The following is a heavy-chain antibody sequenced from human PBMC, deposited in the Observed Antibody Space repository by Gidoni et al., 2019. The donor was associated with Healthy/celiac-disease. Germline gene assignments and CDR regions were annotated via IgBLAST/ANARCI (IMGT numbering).Heavy chain of an antibody. J-gene: IGHJ3*02. V-gene: IGHV4-39*07. Sequence: QLQLQESGPGLVKPSETLSLTCTVSGGSLSSSSYYWGWIRQPPGKGLEWIGSIYYSGSTYYNPSLKSRVTISVDTSKNQFSLKLSSVTAADTAVYYCARDPYNYYDSSGYPYHAFDIWGQGTMVTVSS. CDR1: GGSLSSSSYY. CDR2: IYYSGST. D-gene: IGHD3-22*01. CDR3: ARDPYNYYDSSGYPYHAFDI.